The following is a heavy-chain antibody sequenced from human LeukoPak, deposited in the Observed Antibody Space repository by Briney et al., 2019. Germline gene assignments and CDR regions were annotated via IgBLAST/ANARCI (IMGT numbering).Heavy chain of an antibody. CDR3: ARVRGPTVYTYYLDV. J-gene: IGHJ6*03. Sequence: GGSLRLSCAASGFTFYSHGMIWVRQAPGKGLEWVSYISPDSATIYYADSVKGRFIISRDHAKNSLYLQMISLRAEDTALYSCARVRGPTVYTYYLDVWGKGTTVTVSS. V-gene: IGHV3-48*04. D-gene: IGHD1-14*01. CDR1: GFTFYSHG. CDR2: ISPDSATI.